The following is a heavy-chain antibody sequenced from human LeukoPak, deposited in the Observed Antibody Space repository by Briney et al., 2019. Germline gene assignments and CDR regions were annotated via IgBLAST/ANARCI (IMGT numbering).Heavy chain of an antibody. CDR1: GYTFTDYY. Sequence: ASVKVSCKASGYTFTDYYMHWVRQAPGQGLEWMGWISPHSGGTDHAQKFQGRVTITRDTSISTAYMELSRLRSDDTAVYYCARDMDSGPDFFDYWGLGTLVTVSS. CDR2: ISPHSGGT. CDR3: ARDMDSGPDFFDY. V-gene: IGHV1-2*02. J-gene: IGHJ4*02. D-gene: IGHD1-26*01.